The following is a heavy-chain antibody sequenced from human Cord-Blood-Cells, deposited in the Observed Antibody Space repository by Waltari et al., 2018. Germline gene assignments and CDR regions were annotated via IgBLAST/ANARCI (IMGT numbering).Heavy chain of an antibody. J-gene: IGHJ4*02. Sequence: QVRLVQSGAEVKKPGASGTVYCKVSGYTVTELSIQWVRQAPGKGLEWMVGFDPEDGETIYAQKFQGIVTMTEDTSTDTAYMELSSLRSEDTAVYYCATLSNVAVQGVIIDYWGQGTLVTVSS. D-gene: IGHD3-10*01. CDR2: FDPEDGET. CDR3: ATLSNVAVQGVIIDY. CDR1: GYTVTELS. V-gene: IGHV1-24*01.